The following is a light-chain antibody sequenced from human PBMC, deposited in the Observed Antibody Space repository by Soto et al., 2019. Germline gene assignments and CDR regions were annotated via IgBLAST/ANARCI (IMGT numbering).Light chain of an antibody. Sequence: EIVLTQSPDTLSLSPGETATLSCGVSQSVSSSHIAWYQQKPGQSPRLLIDGASSRASGIPDRFSGSGSGTDFTLTISRLEPEDFAVYYCQQYVGLPPTFGQGTKVEIK. CDR1: QSVSSSH. CDR2: GAS. V-gene: IGKV3-20*01. J-gene: IGKJ1*01. CDR3: QQYVGLPPT.